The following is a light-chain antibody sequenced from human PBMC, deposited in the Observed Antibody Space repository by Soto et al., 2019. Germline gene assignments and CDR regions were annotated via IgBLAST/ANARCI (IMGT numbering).Light chain of an antibody. CDR3: QQYDNTWT. CDR2: DAS. J-gene: IGKJ1*01. CDR1: QDISNY. Sequence: DIQMTQSPSSLSASVGDRVTITCQASQDISNYLNWYQQKPGKAPKLLIYDASNLETGVPSRFSGSGSGTDFTFTISSLQAEDIATYYCQQYDNTWTFGQGTKVEIK. V-gene: IGKV1-33*01.